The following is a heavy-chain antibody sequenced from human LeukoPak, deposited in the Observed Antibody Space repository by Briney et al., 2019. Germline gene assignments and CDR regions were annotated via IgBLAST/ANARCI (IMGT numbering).Heavy chain of an antibody. CDR1: GGSFSGYY. Sequence: PSETLSLTCAVYGGSFSGYYWSWIRQPPGRGLEWIGEINHSGSTNYNPSLKSRVTISVDTSKNQFSLKLSSVTAADTAVYYCARRCSSRCPFDYWGQGTLVTVSS. CDR2: INHSGST. V-gene: IGHV4-34*01. D-gene: IGHD2-2*01. CDR3: ARRCSSRCPFDY. J-gene: IGHJ4*02.